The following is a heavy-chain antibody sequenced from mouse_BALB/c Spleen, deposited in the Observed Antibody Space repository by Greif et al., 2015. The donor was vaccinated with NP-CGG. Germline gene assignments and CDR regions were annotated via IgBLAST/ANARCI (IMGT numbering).Heavy chain of an antibody. CDR2: ISDGGSYT. V-gene: IGHV5-4*02. D-gene: IGHD2-3*01. CDR1: GFTFSDYY. Sequence: EVMLVESGGGLVKPGGSLKLSCAASGFTFSDYYMYWVRQTPEKRLEWVATISDGGSYTYYPDSVKGRFTISRDNAKNNLYLQMSSLKSEDTAMYYCARDDGIWFAYWGQGTLVTVSA. J-gene: IGHJ3*01. CDR3: ARDDGIWFAY.